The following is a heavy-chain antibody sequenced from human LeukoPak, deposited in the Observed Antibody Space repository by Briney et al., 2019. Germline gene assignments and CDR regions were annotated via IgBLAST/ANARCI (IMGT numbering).Heavy chain of an antibody. CDR3: ARGGIAVAPGFDP. CDR1: GYRFIDYY. D-gene: IGHD6-19*01. CDR2: INPNSGGT. V-gene: IGHV1-2*02. Sequence: ASVKVSCKASGYRFIDYYIHWVREAPGQGLEWMGWINPNSGGTNYAQKFQGRVTMTRDTSISTAYMELSRLRSDDTAVYYCARGGIAVAPGFDPWGQGTLVTVSS. J-gene: IGHJ5*02.